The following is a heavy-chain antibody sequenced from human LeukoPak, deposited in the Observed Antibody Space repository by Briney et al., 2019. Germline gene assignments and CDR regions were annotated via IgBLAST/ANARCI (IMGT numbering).Heavy chain of an antibody. CDR3: AKDYYDSSGYYYVYYFDY. Sequence: GGSLRLSCAASGFTFSNYAMSWVRQAPGKGLDWVSAISGGGGTTYYADSVKGRFTISRDNSKNTLYLQMNGLRAEDTAVYYCAKDYYDSSGYYYVYYFDYWGQGTLVTVSS. D-gene: IGHD3-22*01. V-gene: IGHV3-23*01. J-gene: IGHJ4*02. CDR2: ISGGGGTT. CDR1: GFTFSNYA.